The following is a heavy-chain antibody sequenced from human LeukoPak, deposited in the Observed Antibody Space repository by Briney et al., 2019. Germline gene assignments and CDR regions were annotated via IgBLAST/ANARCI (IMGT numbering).Heavy chain of an antibody. CDR1: GFTFSSYA. J-gene: IGHJ3*02. V-gene: IGHV3-30*04. CDR3: ARDRGYGGYLGAFDI. CDR2: ISYDGSNK. D-gene: IGHD4-17*01. Sequence: PGRSLRLSCAASGFTFSSYAMHWVRQAPGKGLEWVAVISYDGSNKYYADSVKGRFTISRDNSKNTLYLQMNSLRAEDTAVYYCARDRGYGGYLGAFDIWGQGTMVTVSS.